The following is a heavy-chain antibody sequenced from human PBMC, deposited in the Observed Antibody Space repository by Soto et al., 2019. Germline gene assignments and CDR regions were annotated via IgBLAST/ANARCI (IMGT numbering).Heavy chain of an antibody. V-gene: IGHV4-31*03. J-gene: IGHJ4*02. CDR2: ISYSGTT. Sequence: QVQLQESGPGLVKPSETLSLTCTLSGGSISSCGYYWTWIRQHPGKGLEWIGYISYSGTTSYNPSLKSRLTISIDTQTQFSLKLSSVTAADTATYYCARQFCGGDCLPPLNLGQGTLVTVSS. D-gene: IGHD2-21*02. CDR1: GGSISSCGYY. CDR3: ARQFCGGDCLPPLN.